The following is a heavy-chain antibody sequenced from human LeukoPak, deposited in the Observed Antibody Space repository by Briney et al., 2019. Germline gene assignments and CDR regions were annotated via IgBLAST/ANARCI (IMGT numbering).Heavy chain of an antibody. V-gene: IGHV1-18*01. CDR2: ISAYRGST. Sequence: GASVKVSCKASGYTFTSYGVSWVRQAPGQGLEWMGWISAYRGSTNYAQNPQGRVPMTTDTSTSTAYMELRSLRSDDTAVYYCARDKPSGPDWFDPGGQGTLVTVSS. CDR1: GYTFTSYG. CDR3: ARDKPSGPDWFDP. J-gene: IGHJ5*02. D-gene: IGHD3-3*01.